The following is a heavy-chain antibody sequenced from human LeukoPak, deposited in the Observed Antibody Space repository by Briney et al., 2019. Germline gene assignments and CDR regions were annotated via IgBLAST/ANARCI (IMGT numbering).Heavy chain of an antibody. D-gene: IGHD4/OR15-4a*01. CDR1: GFMYSDYY. V-gene: IGHV3-11*06. Sequence: PGGSLRPLRAASGFMYSDYYLTWIRQAPGKGLEWVSYISSSSGYTNYADSVKGRFTISRDNAKNSLYLQMNSLRAEDTAVYFCARDEDEVLILDLWARRTLVTVSS. J-gene: IGHJ4*02. CDR2: ISSSSGYT. CDR3: ARDEDEVLILDL.